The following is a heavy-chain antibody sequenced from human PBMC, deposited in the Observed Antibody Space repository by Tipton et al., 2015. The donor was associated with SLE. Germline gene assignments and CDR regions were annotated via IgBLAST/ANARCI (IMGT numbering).Heavy chain of an antibody. J-gene: IGHJ4*02. CDR3: ARAGRAWNLVDY. CDR2: IYHSGST. V-gene: IGHV4-38-2*02. CDR1: GGSISSYS. D-gene: IGHD1-1*01. Sequence: GLVKPSETLSLTCTVSGGSISSYSWSWIRQPPGKGLEWIGSIYHSGSTYYNPSLKSRVTISVDTSKNQFSLKLSSVTAADTAVYYCARAGRAWNLVDYWGQGTLVTVSS.